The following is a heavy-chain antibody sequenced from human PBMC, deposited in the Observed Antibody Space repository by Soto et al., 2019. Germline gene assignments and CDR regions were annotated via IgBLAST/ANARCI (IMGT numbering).Heavy chain of an antibody. CDR2: IWFDGSNK. Sequence: QVQLVESGGGVVQPGRSLRLSCAASGFTFSSYGMHWVRQAPGKGLEWVAVIWFDGSNKYYADSVKGRFTISRDNSKNTLYLQMNSLRAEDTAVYYCARDVWAGGDYGDSFDYYYGMDVWGQGTTVTVSS. V-gene: IGHV3-33*01. CDR1: GFTFSSYG. D-gene: IGHD4-17*01. CDR3: ARDVWAGGDYGDSFDYYYGMDV. J-gene: IGHJ6*02.